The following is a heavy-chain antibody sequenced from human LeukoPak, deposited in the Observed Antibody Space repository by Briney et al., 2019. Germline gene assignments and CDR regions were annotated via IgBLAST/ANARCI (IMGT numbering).Heavy chain of an antibody. CDR2: FYHSGST. CDR3: ARDYYFDY. V-gene: IGHV4-59*01. Sequence: PSETLSLTCTVSGGSITNYYWSWIRQSPGKGLEWTGYFYHSGSTNYNPSLKSRVTISVATSKNQFSLKLSSVTAADTAVYYCARDYYFDYWGQGTLVTVSS. J-gene: IGHJ4*02. CDR1: GGSITNYY.